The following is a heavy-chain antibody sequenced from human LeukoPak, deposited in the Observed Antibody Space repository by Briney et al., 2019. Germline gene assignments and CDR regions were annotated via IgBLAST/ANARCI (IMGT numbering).Heavy chain of an antibody. V-gene: IGHV1-3*01. J-gene: IGHJ6*02. D-gene: IGHD1-14*01. Sequence: ASVKVSCKASGYTFTSYAMHWVRQAPGQRLEWMGWINAGNGNTKYSQKFQGRVTITRDTSASTAYVEVSSLRSEDTAVYYCARVKVQDHGIYYYGMDVWGQGTTVTVSS. CDR2: INAGNGNT. CDR3: ARVKVQDHGIYYYGMDV. CDR1: GYTFTSYA.